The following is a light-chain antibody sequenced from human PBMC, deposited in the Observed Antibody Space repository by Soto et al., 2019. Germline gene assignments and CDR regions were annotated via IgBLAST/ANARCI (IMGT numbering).Light chain of an antibody. CDR3: QQYNRYWT. Sequence: DIQMTQSPSTLSASVGDRDTITCRASQSISSWLAWYQQKPGKAPKLLIYEASSLESGVPSRFSGSGSGTEFTLTISSLQPDDFATYYCQQYNRYWTFGQGTKVEIK. V-gene: IGKV1-5*03. CDR2: EAS. CDR1: QSISSW. J-gene: IGKJ1*01.